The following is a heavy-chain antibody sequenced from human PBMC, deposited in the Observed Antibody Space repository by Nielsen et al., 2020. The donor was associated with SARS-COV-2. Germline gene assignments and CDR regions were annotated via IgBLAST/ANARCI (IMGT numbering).Heavy chain of an antibody. Sequence: ASVKVSCKASGYTFTSYAMNWVRQAPGQGLEWMGWINTNTGNPTYAQGFTGRFVFSLDTSVSTAYLQISGLKAEDTGVYYCARAMSSSWNDAFDIWGQGTMVTVSS. D-gene: IGHD6-13*01. CDR3: ARAMSSSWNDAFDI. J-gene: IGHJ3*02. CDR2: INTNTGNP. V-gene: IGHV7-4-1*02. CDR1: GYTFTSYA.